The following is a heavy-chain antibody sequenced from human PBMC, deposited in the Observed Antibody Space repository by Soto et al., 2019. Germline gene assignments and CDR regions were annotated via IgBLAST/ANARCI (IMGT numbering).Heavy chain of an antibody. CDR2: ISYDGSNK. CDR3: ARTRTTLFWFDP. CDR1: GFTFSSYG. D-gene: IGHD4-4*01. J-gene: IGHJ5*02. V-gene: IGHV3-30*03. Sequence: GGSLRLSCAASGFTFSSYGMHWVRQAPGKGLEWVAVISYDGSNKYYADSVKGRFTISRDNSKNTLYLQMNSLRAEDTAVYYCARTRTTLFWFDPWGQGTLVTVSS.